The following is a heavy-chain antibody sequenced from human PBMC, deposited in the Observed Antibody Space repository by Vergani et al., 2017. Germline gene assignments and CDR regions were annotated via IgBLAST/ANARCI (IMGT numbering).Heavy chain of an antibody. J-gene: IGHJ4*02. D-gene: IGHD6-6*01. CDR3: ARALDSSSSGVVDY. Sequence: VQLVESGGGLVQPGGSLRLSCAASGFTFSSYSMNWVRQAPGKGLEWVSYISSSSSTIYYADSVKGRFTISRDNAKNSLYLQMNSLRAEDTALYHCARALDSSSSGVVDYWGQGTLVTVSS. CDR2: ISSSSSTI. V-gene: IGHV3-48*04. CDR1: GFTFSSYS.